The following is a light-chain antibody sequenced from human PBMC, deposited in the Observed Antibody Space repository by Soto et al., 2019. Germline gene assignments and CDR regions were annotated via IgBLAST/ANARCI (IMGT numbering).Light chain of an antibody. CDR3: QHYGSSHWT. J-gene: IGKJ1*01. V-gene: IGKV3D-20*01. CDR2: DAC. Sequence: EIVSTQSPGTLALSPGERASLSCGASQTVGSTYVAWYQQKPGLAPRLPIYDACSRATAIPDRFSGSGSGTDFTLTISRLEPEDFAVYYCQHYGSSHWTFGQGTKVEL. CDR1: QTVGSTY.